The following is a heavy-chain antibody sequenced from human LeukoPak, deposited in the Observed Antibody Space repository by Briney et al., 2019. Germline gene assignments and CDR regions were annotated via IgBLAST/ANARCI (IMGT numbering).Heavy chain of an antibody. Sequence: SETLSLTCAVYGGSFSGYYWSWIRQPPGKGLEWLGEIHHSGSTNYNPSLKSRVTISVDTSKNQFSLKLSSVTAADTAVYYCARHRYYGSGSYYNGGFDYWGQGTLVTVSS. CDR3: ARHRYYGSGSYYNGGFDY. J-gene: IGHJ4*02. CDR1: GGSFSGYY. D-gene: IGHD3-10*01. V-gene: IGHV4-34*01. CDR2: IHHSGST.